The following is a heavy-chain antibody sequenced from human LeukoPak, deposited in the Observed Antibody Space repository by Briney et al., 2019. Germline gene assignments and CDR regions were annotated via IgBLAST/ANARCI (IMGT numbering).Heavy chain of an antibody. V-gene: IGHV1-2*02. CDR3: ASTVDDSSGYLYFDY. Sequence: GASVKVSCKASGYTFTGYYMHWVRQAPGQGLEWMGGINPNSGGTNYAQKFQGRVTMTRDTSISTAYMELSRLRSDDTAVYYCASTVDDSSGYLYFDYWGQGTLVTVSS. CDR1: GYTFTGYY. J-gene: IGHJ4*02. CDR2: INPNSGGT. D-gene: IGHD3-22*01.